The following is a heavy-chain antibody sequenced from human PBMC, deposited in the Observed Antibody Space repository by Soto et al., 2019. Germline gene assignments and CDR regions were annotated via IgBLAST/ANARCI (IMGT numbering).Heavy chain of an antibody. CDR1: GGTFSSYA. CDR3: ARDTRTYYYGSAPPGYYYGMDV. CDR2: IIPIFGTA. J-gene: IGHJ6*02. Sequence: SVKVSCKASGGTFSSYAISWVRQAPGQGLEWMGGIIPIFGTANYAQKFQGRVTITADKSTSTAYMELSSLRSEDTAVYYCARDTRTYYYGSAPPGYYYGMDVWGPGTTVTVSS. D-gene: IGHD3-10*01. V-gene: IGHV1-69*06.